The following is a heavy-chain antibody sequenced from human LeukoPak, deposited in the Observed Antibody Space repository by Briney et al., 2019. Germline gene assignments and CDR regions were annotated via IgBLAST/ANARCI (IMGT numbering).Heavy chain of an antibody. CDR3: ARDPQDSSSWYFDY. J-gene: IGHJ4*02. CDR1: GFTFSSYW. Sequence: LTGGSLRLSCAASGFTFSSYWMSWVRQAPGKGLEWVANIKQDGSEKYYVDCVKGRFTISIDNANNSLYLQMNSLRAEDTAVYYCARDPQDSSSWYFDYWGQGTLVTVSS. D-gene: IGHD6-13*01. CDR2: IKQDGSEK. V-gene: IGHV3-7*01.